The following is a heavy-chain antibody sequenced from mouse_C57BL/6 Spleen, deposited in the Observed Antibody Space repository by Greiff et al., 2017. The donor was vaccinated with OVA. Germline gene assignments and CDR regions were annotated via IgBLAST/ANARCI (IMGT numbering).Heavy chain of an antibody. CDR1: GYTFTSYW. J-gene: IGHJ4*01. V-gene: IGHV1-52*01. Sequence: VQLKQPGAELVRPGSSVKLSCKASGYTFTSYWMHWVKQRPIQGLEWIGNIDPSDSETHYNQKFKDKATLTVDKSSSTAYMQLSSLTSEDSAVYYCARLIPYGNYEGYAMDYWGQGTSVTVSS. D-gene: IGHD2-1*01. CDR3: ARLIPYGNYEGYAMDY. CDR2: IDPSDSET.